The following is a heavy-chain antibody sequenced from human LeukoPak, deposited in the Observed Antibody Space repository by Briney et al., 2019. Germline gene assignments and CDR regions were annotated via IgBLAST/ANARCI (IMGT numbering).Heavy chain of an antibody. CDR3: ARVRYSGSYDY. D-gene: IGHD1-26*01. Sequence: SETLSLTCTVSGTSISSYYWSWIRQPPGKGLEWIGYIYYSGSTNYNPSLKSRVTISVDTSKNQFSLKLSSVTAADTAVYYCARVRYSGSYDYWGQGTLVTVSS. CDR2: IYYSGST. CDR1: GTSISSYY. J-gene: IGHJ4*02. V-gene: IGHV4-59*01.